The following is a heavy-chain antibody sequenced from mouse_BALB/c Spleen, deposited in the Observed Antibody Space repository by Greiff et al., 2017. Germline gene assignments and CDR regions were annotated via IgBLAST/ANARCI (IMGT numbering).Heavy chain of an antibody. V-gene: IGHV5-12-2*01. CDR1: GFPFSSYT. CDR3: ARHTSTMITFAY. Sequence: EVKLVESGGGLVQPGGSLKLPCSASGFPFSSYTMSWVRQTPEKRLEWVAYISNGGGSTYYPDTVKGRFTISRDNAKNTLYLQMSSLKSEDTAMYYCARHTSTMITFAYWGQGTLVTVSA. CDR2: ISNGGGST. D-gene: IGHD2-4*01. J-gene: IGHJ3*01.